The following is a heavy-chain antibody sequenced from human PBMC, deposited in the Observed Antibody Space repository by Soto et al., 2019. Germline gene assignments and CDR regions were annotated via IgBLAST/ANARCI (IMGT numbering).Heavy chain of an antibody. CDR2: IWYDGSNK. J-gene: IGHJ4*02. D-gene: IGHD1-26*01. CDR1: GFTFSSYG. V-gene: IGHV3-33*01. CDR3: ATLYSGSYWKYFDY. Sequence: QVQLVESGGGVVQPGRSLRLSCAASGFTFSSYGMHWVRQAPGKGLEWVAVIWYDGSNKYYADSVKGRFTISRDNSKNTLYLQMNSLRAEDTAVYYCATLYSGSYWKYFDYWGQGTLVTVSS.